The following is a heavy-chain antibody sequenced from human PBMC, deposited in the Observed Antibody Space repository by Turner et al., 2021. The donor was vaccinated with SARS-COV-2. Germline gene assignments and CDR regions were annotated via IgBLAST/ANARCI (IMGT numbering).Heavy chain of an antibody. D-gene: IGHD2-21*02. V-gene: IGHV1-24*01. Sequence: QVQLVQSGAEVKKPGASVKVSCKVSGYTLIELSMHWVRQAPGKGLEWMGGFDPEDGETINAQKFQGRVTMTEDTSTDTAYMELSSLRSEDTAVYYCATGYAYCGGDCSIDYWGQGTLVTVSS. CDR3: ATGYAYCGGDCSIDY. CDR2: FDPEDGET. CDR1: GYTLIELS. J-gene: IGHJ4*02.